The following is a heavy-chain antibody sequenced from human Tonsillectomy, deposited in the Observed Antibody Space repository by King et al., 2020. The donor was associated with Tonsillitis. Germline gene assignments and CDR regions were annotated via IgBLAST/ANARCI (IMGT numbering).Heavy chain of an antibody. V-gene: IGHV5-51*01. CDR1: GYNFTSYW. D-gene: IGHD3-22*01. CDR2: IYPGDSDT. CDR3: ARTFFYDDSGDYYTNWFDP. Sequence: ERQLVQSGAEVKKPGESLKISCKGSGYNFTSYWIVWVRQMPGKGLEWMGIIYPGDSDTRYSPSFQGQVTISADKSISTAYLQWSSLKASDTAIYYCARTFFYDDSGDYYTNWFDPWGQGTLVIVSS. J-gene: IGHJ5*02.